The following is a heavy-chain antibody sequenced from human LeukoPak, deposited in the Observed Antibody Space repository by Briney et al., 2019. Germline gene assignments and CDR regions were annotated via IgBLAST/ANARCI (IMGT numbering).Heavy chain of an antibody. J-gene: IGHJ5*02. Sequence: GGSLRPSCAASGLTFSSYAMSWVRQAPGKGLGWVSAISGGGGSTYYADSVKGRFTISRDKSKNTLCLQMNSLRAEDTAVYYCARGRNWFDPWGQGTLVTVSS. CDR2: ISGGGGST. V-gene: IGHV3-23*01. CDR1: GLTFSSYA. CDR3: ARGRNWFDP.